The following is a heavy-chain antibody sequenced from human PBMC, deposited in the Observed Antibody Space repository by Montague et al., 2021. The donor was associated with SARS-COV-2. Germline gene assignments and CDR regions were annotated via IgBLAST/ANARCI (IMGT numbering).Heavy chain of an antibody. CDR1: GGSISSYY. CDR3: AGEGEGYSSSWWIDY. V-gene: IGHV4-59*01. CDR2: IYYSGST. D-gene: IGHD6-13*01. Sequence: SETLSLTCTVSGGSISSYYWSWIRQPPGKGLEWIGYIYYSGSTNXNPSLKSRVTISVDTSKNQFSLKLSSVTAADTAVYYCAGEGEGYSSSWWIDYWGQGTLVTVSS. J-gene: IGHJ4*02.